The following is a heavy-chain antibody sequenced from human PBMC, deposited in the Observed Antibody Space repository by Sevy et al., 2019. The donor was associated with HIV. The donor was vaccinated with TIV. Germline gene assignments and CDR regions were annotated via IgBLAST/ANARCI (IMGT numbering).Heavy chain of an antibody. Sequence: GGSLRLSCAASGFTFSNYAMSWVRQTPGKGLDWVSAISGSAHRTYYTDSVKGRFTISRDNSKNMLFLQMNSLRAEDTAVYYCVKEVSEYSYSDYWGQGTLVTVSS. D-gene: IGHD5-18*01. V-gene: IGHV3-23*01. CDR2: ISGSAHRT. J-gene: IGHJ4*02. CDR1: GFTFSNYA. CDR3: VKEVSEYSYSDY.